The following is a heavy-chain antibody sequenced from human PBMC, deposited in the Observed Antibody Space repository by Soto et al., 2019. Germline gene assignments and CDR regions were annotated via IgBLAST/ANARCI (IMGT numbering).Heavy chain of an antibody. CDR2: IIPILGTA. CDR3: ARRANYYDSSGYYRGAFDI. V-gene: IGHV1-69*01. CDR1: GGTFSSNV. J-gene: IGHJ3*02. D-gene: IGHD3-22*01. Sequence: QVPLVQSGAEVKKPGSSVKVSCKASGGTFSSNVITWVRQAPGQGLEWMGGIIPILGTANYAQKFQGRVTITADESTSTAYMELSSLRSEDTAVYYCARRANYYDSSGYYRGAFDIWGQGTMVTVSS.